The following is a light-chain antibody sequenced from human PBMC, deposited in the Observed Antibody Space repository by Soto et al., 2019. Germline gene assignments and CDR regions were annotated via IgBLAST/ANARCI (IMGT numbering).Light chain of an antibody. CDR1: QAVNTR. J-gene: IGKJ4*01. V-gene: IGKV3D-15*01. Sequence: DIVLKQSPATLSAFPAYIFTLSRVASQAVNTRLAWYQHKPGQAPRLLIYLTSNRAAGIPARFSGSGSGTDFTLTISSLQPEDVAAYYCQKYNSAPLTFGGGTKVDI. CDR2: LTS. CDR3: QKYNSAPLT.